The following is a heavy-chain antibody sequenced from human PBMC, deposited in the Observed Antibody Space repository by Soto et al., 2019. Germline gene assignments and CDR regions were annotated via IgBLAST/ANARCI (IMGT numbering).Heavy chain of an antibody. CDR1: GFTFDDYA. CDR3: AKDFSSGWYGNPFDY. J-gene: IGHJ4*02. V-gene: IGHV3-9*01. D-gene: IGHD6-19*01. Sequence: GGSLRLSCAASGFTFDDYAMHWVRQAPGKGLEWVSGISWISGSIGYADSVKGRFTISRDNAKNSLYLQMNSLRAEDTALYYCAKDFSSGWYGNPFDYWGQGTLVTVSS. CDR2: ISWISGSI.